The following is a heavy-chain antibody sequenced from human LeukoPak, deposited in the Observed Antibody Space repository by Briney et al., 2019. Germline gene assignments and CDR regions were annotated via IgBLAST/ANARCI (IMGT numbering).Heavy chain of an antibody. V-gene: IGHV3-9*01. D-gene: IGHD3-22*01. J-gene: IGHJ6*02. CDR1: GFTFDDYA. Sequence: GGSLRLSCAASGFTFDDYAMHWVRQAPGKGLEWVSGISWNSGSIGYADSVRGRFTISRDNDKNSLYLQMNSLRAEDAALYYCSKDNPLNYYDSIGYPGFNGMDVWGQGTTVTVSS. CDR2: ISWNSGSI. CDR3: SKDNPLNYYDSIGYPGFNGMDV.